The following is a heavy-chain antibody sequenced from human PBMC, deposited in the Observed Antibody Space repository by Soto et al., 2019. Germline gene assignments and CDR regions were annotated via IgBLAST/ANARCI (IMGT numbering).Heavy chain of an antibody. J-gene: IGHJ4*02. CDR1: GCSFSRYA. CDR3: AKLHNYYDRHDY. CDR2: ISGSGDIT. D-gene: IGHD3-22*01. V-gene: IGHV3-23*01. Sequence: GVALRLWWAVSGCSFSRYAMSWVRQAPGKGLEWGSAISGSGDITYYADSGKGRLTISRDNSKNTLYLQTRSLRAEDTAVFYCAKLHNYYDRHDYWGQATLVTVSS.